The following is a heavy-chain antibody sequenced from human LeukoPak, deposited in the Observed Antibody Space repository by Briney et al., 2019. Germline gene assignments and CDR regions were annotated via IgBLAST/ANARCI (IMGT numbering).Heavy chain of an antibody. Sequence: HPSETLSLTCTVSGGSISSGRYYWSWIRQPAGKGLEWIGRIYTSGSTNYNPSLKSRVTISVDTSKNQFSLKLSSVTAADTAVYDCARGLYMAAENWFDPWGQGTLVTVSS. D-gene: IGHD2-15*01. CDR3: ARGLYMAAENWFDP. CDR1: GGSISSGRYY. J-gene: IGHJ5*02. V-gene: IGHV4-61*02. CDR2: IYTSGST.